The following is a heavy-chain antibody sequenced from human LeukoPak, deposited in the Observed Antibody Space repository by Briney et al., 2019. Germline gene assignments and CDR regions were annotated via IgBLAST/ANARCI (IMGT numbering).Heavy chain of an antibody. J-gene: IGHJ4*02. CDR2: INSDGTST. Sequence: GGSLRLPCAASGFTFSSYWMHWVRQAPGKGLVWVSRINSDGTSTSNADSVKGRFTISRDNAKNTLYLQMNSLRAEDTAVYYCARNYVWGNYRYFDYWGQGTLVTVSS. D-gene: IGHD3-16*02. CDR1: GFTFSSYW. V-gene: IGHV3-74*01. CDR3: ARNYVWGNYRYFDY.